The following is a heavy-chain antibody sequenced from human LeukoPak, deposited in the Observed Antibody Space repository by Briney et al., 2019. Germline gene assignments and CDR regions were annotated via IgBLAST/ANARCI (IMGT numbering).Heavy chain of an antibody. Sequence: GGSLRLSCTASGFTFSDYHMSWIRQAPGKGLEWVSYISSSGSKVYYADSVKGRFTISRDNAKNSLYLQMNSLRAEDMAVYYCASSYSSSRFDYWGQGTLVTVSS. CDR1: GFTFSDYH. CDR2: ISSSGSKV. CDR3: ASSYSSSRFDY. J-gene: IGHJ4*02. D-gene: IGHD6-6*01. V-gene: IGHV3-11*04.